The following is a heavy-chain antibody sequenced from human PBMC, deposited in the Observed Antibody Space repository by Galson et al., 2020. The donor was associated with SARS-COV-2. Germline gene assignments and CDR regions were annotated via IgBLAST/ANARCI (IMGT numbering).Heavy chain of an antibody. Sequence: GGSLRLSCAASGFTFSSYDMHWVRQATGKGLEWVSAIGTAGDTYYPGSVKGRFTISRENAKNSLYLQMNSLRAGDTAVYYCARGNYDILTGYFDYWGQGTLVTVSS. CDR2: IGTAGDT. CDR3: ARGNYDILTGYFDY. J-gene: IGHJ4*02. CDR1: GFTFSSYD. D-gene: IGHD3-9*01. V-gene: IGHV3-13*01.